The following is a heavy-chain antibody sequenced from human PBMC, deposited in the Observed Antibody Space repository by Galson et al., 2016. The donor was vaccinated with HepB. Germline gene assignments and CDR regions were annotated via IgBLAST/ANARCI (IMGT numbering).Heavy chain of an antibody. J-gene: IGHJ3*01. V-gene: IGHV2-5*01. CDR2: IYWNDDK. D-gene: IGHD7-27*01. CDR1: GFSLTSGGVG. Sequence: ALVKPTQTLTLTCTFSGFSLTSGGVGVGWIRQPPGKALEWLTVIYWNDDKRYSPSLRSRLTITKDTSKNQVVLTMTNMDPVDTGTYYRAHWRDWGTRYAFDLWGQGTMVTVSS. CDR3: AHWRDWGTRYAFDL.